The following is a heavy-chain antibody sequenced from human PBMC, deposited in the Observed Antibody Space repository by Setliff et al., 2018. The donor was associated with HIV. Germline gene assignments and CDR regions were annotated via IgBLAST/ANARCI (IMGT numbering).Heavy chain of an antibody. D-gene: IGHD3-10*01. CDR1: GFTFSDYY. CDR2: ISSRSTVI. CDR3: ARAYGSGNNLYYFDA. Sequence: GGSLRLSCAASGFTFSDYYMSWIRQAPGKGLEWVSSISSRSTVINYADSLRDRFTISRDNAKNSLFLQMNSLRAEDTALYYCARAYGSGNNLYYFDAWGQGTLVTVSS. V-gene: IGHV3-11*05. J-gene: IGHJ4*02.